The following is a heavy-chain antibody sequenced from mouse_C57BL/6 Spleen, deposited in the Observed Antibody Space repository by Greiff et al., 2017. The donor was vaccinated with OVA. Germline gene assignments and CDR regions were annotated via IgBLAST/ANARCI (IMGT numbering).Heavy chain of an antibody. V-gene: IGHV3-6*01. J-gene: IGHJ2*01. Sequence: DVQLQESGPGLVKPSQSLSLTCSVTGYSITSGYYWNWIRQFPGNKLEWMGYISYDGSNNYNPSLKNRISITRDTSKNQFFLKLNSVTTEDTATYYCARVGTVVPFDYWGQGTTLTVSS. CDR2: ISYDGSN. CDR3: ARVGTVVPFDY. D-gene: IGHD1-1*01. CDR1: GYSITSGYY.